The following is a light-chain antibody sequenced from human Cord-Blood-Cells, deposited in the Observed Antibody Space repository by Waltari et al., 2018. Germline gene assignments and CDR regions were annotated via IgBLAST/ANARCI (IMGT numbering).Light chain of an antibody. V-gene: IGKV1-39*01. CDR3: QQSYSTPPT. CDR2: AAS. Sequence: DIQMTQSPSSLSASVGDRVTITCRARQSISSYLHWYQQKPGKAPKLLIYAASSLQSGVPSRFSGSGSGTDFTLTISSLQPEDFATYYCQQSYSTPPTFGQGTKVEIK. J-gene: IGKJ1*01. CDR1: QSISSY.